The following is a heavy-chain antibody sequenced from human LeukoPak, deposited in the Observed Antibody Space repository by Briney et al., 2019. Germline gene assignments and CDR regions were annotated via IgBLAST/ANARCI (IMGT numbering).Heavy chain of an antibody. CDR3: ARESPRRALLRGVSGHDY. V-gene: IGHV3-74*01. D-gene: IGHD3-10*01. Sequence: GGSLRLSCAASGFTFSSYWMHWVRQAPGKGLVWVSRINSDGSSTSYADSVKGRFTISRDNAKNTLYLQMNSLRAEDTAVYYCARESPRRALLRGVSGHDYWGQGTLVTVSS. CDR1: GFTFSSYW. J-gene: IGHJ4*02. CDR2: INSDGSST.